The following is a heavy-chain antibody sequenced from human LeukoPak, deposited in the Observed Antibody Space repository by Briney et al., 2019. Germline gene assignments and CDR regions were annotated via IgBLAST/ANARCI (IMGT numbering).Heavy chain of an antibody. Sequence: AGGSPRLSCAASGFTFSDYYMSWIRQAPGKGLEWVSYISSSSSYTNYADSVKGRFTISRDNAKNSLYLQMNSLRAEDTAVYYCALAAAGRFDYWGQGTLVTVSS. D-gene: IGHD6-13*01. CDR3: ALAAAGRFDY. V-gene: IGHV3-11*03. CDR2: ISSSSSYT. J-gene: IGHJ4*02. CDR1: GFTFSDYY.